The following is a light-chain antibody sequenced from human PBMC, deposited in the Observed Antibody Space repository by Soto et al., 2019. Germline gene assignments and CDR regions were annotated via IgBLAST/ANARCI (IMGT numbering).Light chain of an antibody. J-gene: IGLJ1*01. CDR1: ASDIGGYTF. V-gene: IGLV2-8*01. CDR3: SAHGGTNPYV. Sequence: QSALTQPPSASGSPGQSVAISCTGTASDIGGYTFVSWYQQHPGKAPKLLIYDVNKRPSGVPDRFSGSKSGNMASLTVSGLQAEDEADYYCSAHGGTNPYVFGTGTKLT. CDR2: DVN.